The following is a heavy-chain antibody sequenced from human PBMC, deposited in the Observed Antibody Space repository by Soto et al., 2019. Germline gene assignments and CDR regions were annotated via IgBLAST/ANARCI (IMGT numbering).Heavy chain of an antibody. J-gene: IGHJ6*02. CDR1: GYTLTELS. V-gene: IGHV1-24*01. Sequence: GASVKVSCKVSGYTLTELSMHWVRQAPGKGLEWMGGFDPEDGETIYAQKFQGRVTMTEDTSTDTAYMELSSLRSEDTAVYYCATISSDPPGYSHSYYYYGVDVWGQGTTVTVSS. CDR2: FDPEDGET. CDR3: ATISSDPPGYSHSYYYYGVDV. D-gene: IGHD5-18*01.